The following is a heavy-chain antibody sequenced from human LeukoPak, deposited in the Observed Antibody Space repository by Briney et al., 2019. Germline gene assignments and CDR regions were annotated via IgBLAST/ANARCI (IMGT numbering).Heavy chain of an antibody. V-gene: IGHV4-39*07. CDR2: IYYSGST. J-gene: IGHJ4*02. CDR1: GGSISSSSYY. Sequence: SETLSLTCTVSGGSISSSSYYWGWIRQPPGKGLEWIGSIYYSGSTYYNPSLKSRVTISVDTSKNQFSLKLSSVTAADTAVYYCAREQLYDYGGYLGYWGQGTLVTVSS. D-gene: IGHD4-23*01. CDR3: AREQLYDYGGYLGY.